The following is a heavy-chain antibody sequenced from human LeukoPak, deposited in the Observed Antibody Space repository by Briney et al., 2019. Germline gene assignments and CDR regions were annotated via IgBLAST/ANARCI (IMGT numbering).Heavy chain of an antibody. CDR3: ARDPVDTAMVPLSDY. V-gene: IGHV3-7*01. Sequence: PGGSLRLSCAASGFTFSSYWMSWVRQAPGKELAWVANIKQDGSEKYYVDSVKGRFTISRDNAKNSLYLQMNSLRAEDTAVYYCARDPVDTAMVPLSDYWGQGTLVTVSS. D-gene: IGHD5-18*01. CDR2: IKQDGSEK. J-gene: IGHJ4*02. CDR1: GFTFSSYW.